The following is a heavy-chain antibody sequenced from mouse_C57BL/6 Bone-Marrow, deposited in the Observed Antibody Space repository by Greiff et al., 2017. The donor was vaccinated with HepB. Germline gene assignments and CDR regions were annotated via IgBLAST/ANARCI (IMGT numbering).Heavy chain of an antibody. J-gene: IGHJ3*01. CDR2: ISYDGNN. D-gene: IGHD2-2*01. Sequence: EVQLQESGPGLVKPSQSLSLTCSVTGYSITSGYYWNWIRQFPGNKLEWMGYISYDGNNNYKPSLKNRISITSDTSKNQFFLKLNSVTTEDTATYYCAGYTPWFAYWGQGTLVTVSA. CDR3: AGYTPWFAY. V-gene: IGHV3-6*01. CDR1: GYSITSGYY.